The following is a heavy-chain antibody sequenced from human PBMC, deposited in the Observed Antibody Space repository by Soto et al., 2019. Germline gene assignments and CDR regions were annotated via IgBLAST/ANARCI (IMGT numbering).Heavy chain of an antibody. D-gene: IGHD6-19*01. CDR1: GGAFNGDY. J-gene: IGHJ5*02. CDR3: ASHGSDSGWFCFDP. CDR2: VSYSGST. Sequence: KPSETLSLTCSLSGGAFNGDYWSWIRQPPGKGLEWIGFVSYSGSTDYHPSLKSRVTISIDTSKNQFSLKMISVTAADTAVYYCASHGSDSGWFCFDPWGQGALVTVSS. V-gene: IGHV4-59*08.